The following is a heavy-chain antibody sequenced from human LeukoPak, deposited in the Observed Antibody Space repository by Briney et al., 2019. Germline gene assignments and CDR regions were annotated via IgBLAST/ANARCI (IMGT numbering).Heavy chain of an antibody. J-gene: IGHJ4*02. CDR1: GYSISSGYY. D-gene: IGHD5-18*01. Sequence: SETLSLTCTVSGYSISSGYYWGWIRQPPGKGLEWIGSIYHSGSTYYNPSLKSRVTISVDTSKNQFSLKLSSVTAADTAVYYCARGSHQLWLLDYWGQGTLVTVSS. CDR2: IYHSGST. CDR3: ARGSHQLWLLDY. V-gene: IGHV4-38-2*02.